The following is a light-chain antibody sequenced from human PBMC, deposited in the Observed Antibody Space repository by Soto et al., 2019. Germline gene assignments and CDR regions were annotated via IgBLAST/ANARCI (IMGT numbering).Light chain of an antibody. CDR1: QSLLHSNGYNY. CDR3: LQALQTPPYT. J-gene: IGKJ2*01. Sequence: DIVMTQSPLSLPVTPGEPASISCRSSQSLLHSNGYNYMDWYLQKPGQSPQLLIYLGSNRASGVPDRFIGSGSGTDFTLKISRVEAEDVGVYYCLQALQTPPYTFGQGTKVDIK. CDR2: LGS. V-gene: IGKV2-28*01.